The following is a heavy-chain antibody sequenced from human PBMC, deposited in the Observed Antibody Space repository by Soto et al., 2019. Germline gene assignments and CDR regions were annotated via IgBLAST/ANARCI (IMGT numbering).Heavy chain of an antibody. Sequence: EVQLVESGGGLVKPGGSLRLSCAASGFTFSNAWMSWVRQAPGKGLEWVGRIKSKTDGGTTDYAAPVKGRFTISRDDSKNTLYLQMNSLKTEDTAVYYCTTGNAIAAAAVGRYWGQGTLVTVSS. J-gene: IGHJ4*02. D-gene: IGHD6-13*01. V-gene: IGHV3-15*01. CDR3: TTGNAIAAAAVGRY. CDR1: GFTFSNAW. CDR2: IKSKTDGGTT.